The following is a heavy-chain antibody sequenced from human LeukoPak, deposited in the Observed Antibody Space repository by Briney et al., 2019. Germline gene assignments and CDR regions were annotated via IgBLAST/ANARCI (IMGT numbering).Heavy chain of an antibody. J-gene: IGHJ4*02. CDR3: ARFSYYYGSGSEGSEFDY. CDR2: IYYSGST. Sequence: SETLSLTCTVSGGSISSSSYYWGWIRQPPGKGLEWIANIYYSGSTNYNPSLKSRVTISVDTSKNQFSLKLSSVTAADTAVYYCARFSYYYGSGSEGSEFDYWGQGTLVTVSS. D-gene: IGHD3-10*01. V-gene: IGHV4-39*07. CDR1: GGSISSSSYY.